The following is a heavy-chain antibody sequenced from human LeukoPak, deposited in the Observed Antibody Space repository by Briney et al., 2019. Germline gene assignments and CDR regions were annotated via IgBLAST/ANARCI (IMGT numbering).Heavy chain of an antibody. CDR3: ARVRLGSSGYLDY. Sequence: TGGSLRLSCAASGFTFDDYGMSWVRQAPGKGLEWVSGINWNGGSTGYADSVKGRFIISRDNAKNSLYLQMNSLRAEDTALYYCARVRLGSSGYLDYWGQGTLVTVSS. CDR1: GFTFDDYG. D-gene: IGHD3-22*01. CDR2: INWNGGST. J-gene: IGHJ4*02. V-gene: IGHV3-20*04.